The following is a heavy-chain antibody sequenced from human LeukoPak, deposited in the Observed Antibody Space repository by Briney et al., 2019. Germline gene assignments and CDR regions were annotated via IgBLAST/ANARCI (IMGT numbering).Heavy chain of an antibody. V-gene: IGHV6-1*01. CDR1: GDSVSSNSPA. CDR3: ARSTGPIDY. J-gene: IGHJ4*02. D-gene: IGHD1-1*01. CDR2: TYYRSKWYT. Sequence: SQTLSLTCAISGDSVSSNSPAWNWIRQSPSRGLEWLGRTYYRSKWYTYYAVFVKSRISINRDTSKNQISLQLNSVTPEDTAVYYCARSTGPIDYWGQGTLVTASS.